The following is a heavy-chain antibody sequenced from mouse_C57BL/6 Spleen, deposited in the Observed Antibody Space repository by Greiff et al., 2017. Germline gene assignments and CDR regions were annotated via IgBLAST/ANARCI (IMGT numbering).Heavy chain of an antibody. CDR1: GYTFTSYW. Sequence: VQLQQPGAELVKPGASVKLSCKASGYTFTSYWMHWVKQRPGQGLEWIGMIHPNSGSTKYNEKFKSKATLTVDKSSSTAYIQLSSLTSEDSAVYCCARNWDLFDCWGQGATLTVSS. D-gene: IGHD4-1*01. CDR2: IHPNSGST. J-gene: IGHJ2*01. CDR3: ARNWDLFDC. V-gene: IGHV1-64*01.